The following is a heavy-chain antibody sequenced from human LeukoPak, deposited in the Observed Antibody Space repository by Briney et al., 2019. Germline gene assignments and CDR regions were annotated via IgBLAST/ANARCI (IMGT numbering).Heavy chain of an antibody. V-gene: IGHV3-30*04. CDR2: ISYDGSNK. CDR1: GFTFSNYA. CDR3: ARDMTGSHNWFDP. D-gene: IGHD3-9*01. J-gene: IGHJ5*02. Sequence: GRSLRLSCAASGFTFSNYAMHWVRQAPGKGLEWVAVISYDGSNKYYADSVKGRFTISRDNSKNTLYLQMNSLRAEDTAVYYCARDMTGSHNWFDPWGQGTLVTVSS.